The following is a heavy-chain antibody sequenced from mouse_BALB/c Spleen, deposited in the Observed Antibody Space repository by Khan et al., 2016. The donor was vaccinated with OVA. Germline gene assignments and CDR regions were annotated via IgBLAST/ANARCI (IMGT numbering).Heavy chain of an antibody. CDR2: IYPGGYFT. J-gene: IGHJ1*01. CDR3: ARWATWYFDV. D-gene: IGHD3-1*01. V-gene: IGHV1-63*02. CDR1: GYTFTNYW. Sequence: VQLQQSGGEVVRPGTSVKISCKASGYTFTNYWLGWVRQRPGHGLEWIGDIYPGGYFTNYNEKFKDKATLTVDTYSTTANMKLSSLTSEDSAVYFCARWATWYFDVWGAGTTVTVSS.